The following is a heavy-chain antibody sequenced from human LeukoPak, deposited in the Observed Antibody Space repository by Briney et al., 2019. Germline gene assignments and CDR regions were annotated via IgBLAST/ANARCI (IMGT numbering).Heavy chain of an antibody. D-gene: IGHD5-18*01. CDR1: GFTFTNAG. J-gene: IGHJ4*02. CDR3: ASEDVDTGDF. Sequence: GGSLRLSCAGSGFTFTNAGIHWVRLAAGKGLEWVSFISHDGTNKYYSDSVDGRFTVSRLNSQNTVYLQMTDLRPDDRATYYCASEDVDTGDFWGQGTLVTVSS. V-gene: IGHV3-30*01. CDR2: ISHDGTNK.